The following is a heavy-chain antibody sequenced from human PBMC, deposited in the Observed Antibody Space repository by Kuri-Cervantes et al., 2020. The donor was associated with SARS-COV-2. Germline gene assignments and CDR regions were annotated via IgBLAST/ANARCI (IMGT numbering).Heavy chain of an antibody. CDR3: ARDRDLAGGMDV. CDR1: GDSVSSNSAA. CDR2: TFYRSKWYN. D-gene: IGHD6-13*01. Sequence: SETLSLTCAISGDSVSSNSAAWNWIRQSPSRGLEWLGRTFYRSKWYNDYAVSVKSRITINPDASKNQFTLQLNSVTPEDTAVYYCARDRDLAGGMDVWGQGTTVTVSS. V-gene: IGHV6-1*01. J-gene: IGHJ6*02.